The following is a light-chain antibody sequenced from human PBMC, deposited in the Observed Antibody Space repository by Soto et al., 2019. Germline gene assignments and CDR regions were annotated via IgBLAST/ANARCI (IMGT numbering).Light chain of an antibody. CDR1: QSVSNS. Sequence: EIVLTQSPATLSLSPGESATLSCRASQSVSNSLAWFQQKPGQAPRLLIYDASNRATGIPARFSGSGSGTDFTLTISSLEPEDFAVYYCQQRSDWITFGQGTRLEIK. J-gene: IGKJ5*01. CDR2: DAS. CDR3: QQRSDWIT. V-gene: IGKV3-11*01.